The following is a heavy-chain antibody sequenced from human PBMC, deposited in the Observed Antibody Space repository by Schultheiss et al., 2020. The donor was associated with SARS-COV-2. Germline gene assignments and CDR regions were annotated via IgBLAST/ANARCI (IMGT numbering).Heavy chain of an antibody. D-gene: IGHD5-18*01. CDR1: GFIFNNYA. CDR2: ISWNSGSI. V-gene: IGHV3-9*01. J-gene: IGHJ4*02. Sequence: GGSLRLSCAASGFIFNNYAVHWVRQAPGKGLEWVSGISWNSGSIGYADSVKGRFTISRDNAKNSLYLQMNSLRAEDTAVYYCASLDTALGLGFDYWGQGTLVTVSS. CDR3: ASLDTALGLGFDY.